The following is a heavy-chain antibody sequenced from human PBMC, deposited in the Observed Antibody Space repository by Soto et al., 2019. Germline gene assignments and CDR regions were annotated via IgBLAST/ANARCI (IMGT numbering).Heavy chain of an antibody. CDR2: INWNGART. V-gene: IGHV3-20*04. CDR3: ASGATKVRINDAFDI. CDR1: GFSFDDYG. Sequence: EVQLVESGGGVIRPGGSPRLSCAASGFSFDDYGMSWVRQAPGKGLEWVSGINWNGARTGYADSVKGRFTISRDNAKNSLYLQMNSLRAEDTALYYCASGATKVRINDAFDIWGQGTVVTVSS. D-gene: IGHD3-10*01. J-gene: IGHJ3*02.